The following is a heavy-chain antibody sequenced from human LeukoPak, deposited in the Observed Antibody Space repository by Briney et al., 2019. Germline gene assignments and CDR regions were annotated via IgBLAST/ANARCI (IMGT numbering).Heavy chain of an antibody. CDR2: ISGSGGST. J-gene: IGHJ6*02. CDR1: GFTFSSYA. CDR3: ARVPEYYYYGMDV. Sequence: QTGGSLRLSCAASGFTFSSYAMSWVRQAPGKGLEWVSAISGSGGSTYYADSVKGPFTISRDNAKNSLYLQMNSLRAEDTAVYYCARVPEYYYYGMDVWGQGTTVTVSS. V-gene: IGHV3-23*01.